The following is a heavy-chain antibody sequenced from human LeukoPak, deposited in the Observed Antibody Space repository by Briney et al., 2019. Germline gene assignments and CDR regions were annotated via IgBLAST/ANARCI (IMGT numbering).Heavy chain of an antibody. CDR3: ARDGYSYGDSSGYYGY. D-gene: IGHD3-22*01. CDR1: GFTFSSYW. CDR2: IKQDGSEK. Sequence: PGGSLRLSCAASGFTFSSYWMSWVRQAPGKRLEWVANIKQDGSEKYYVDSVKGRFTISRDNAKNSLYLQMNSLRAEDTAVYYCARDGYSYGDSSGYYGYWGQGTLVTVSS. V-gene: IGHV3-7*01. J-gene: IGHJ4*02.